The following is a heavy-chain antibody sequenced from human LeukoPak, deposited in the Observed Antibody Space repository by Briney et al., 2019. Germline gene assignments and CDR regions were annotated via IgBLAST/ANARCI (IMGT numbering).Heavy chain of an antibody. Sequence: ASVKVSCKASGYTFTSYGISWVRQAPGQGLEWMGWISAYNGNTNYAQKLQGRVTITTDTSTSTAYMELRSLRSDDTAVYYCARDLPYYDFWSGYYTGYFDYWGQGTLVTVSS. CDR2: ISAYNGNT. J-gene: IGHJ4*02. V-gene: IGHV1-18*01. D-gene: IGHD3-3*01. CDR3: ARDLPYYDFWSGYYTGYFDY. CDR1: GYTFTSYG.